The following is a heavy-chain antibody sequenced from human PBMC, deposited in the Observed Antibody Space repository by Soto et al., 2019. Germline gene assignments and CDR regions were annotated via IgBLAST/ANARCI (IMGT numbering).Heavy chain of an antibody. V-gene: IGHV1-69*08. J-gene: IGHJ3*01. CDR2: IIPIPDIT. CDR1: GGTFSTYI. D-gene: IGHD3-3*01. Sequence: QVQLVQSGAEVRKPGSSVKVSCKAPGGTFSTYIISWVRQAPGQGLEWMGRIIPIPDITNYAQKFQGRVTVTADRSTSTAYMELTSLKAEYTAVYYCARDRITTRGDAFDLWGQGTRVTVSS. CDR3: ARDRITTRGDAFDL.